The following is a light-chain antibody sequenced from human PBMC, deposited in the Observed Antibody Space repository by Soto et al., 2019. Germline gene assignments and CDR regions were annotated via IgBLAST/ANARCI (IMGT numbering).Light chain of an antibody. CDR2: GAS. CDR1: QSVSSSY. J-gene: IGKJ1*01. CDR3: QQYGYSFWT. V-gene: IGKV3-20*01. Sequence: TQSPSTLSASVGDRATLSCRASQSVSSSYFAWYQQKPGQAPRLLIYGASSRATGIPDRFSGSGSGADYTLTISRLEPEDSAMYYCQQYGYSFWTFGQGTKVDIK.